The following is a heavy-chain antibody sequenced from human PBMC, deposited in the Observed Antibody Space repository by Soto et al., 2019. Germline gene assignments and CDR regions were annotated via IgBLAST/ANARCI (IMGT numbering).Heavy chain of an antibody. CDR1: GGSITTGNYY. J-gene: IGHJ4*01. D-gene: IGHD6-13*01. CDR3: ARPDSGSWAARHGF. V-gene: IGHV4-39*01. CDR2: SSYTGNT. Sequence: PSETLSLTCAVSGGSITTGNYYWGWIRQPPGKGLQWIGSSSYTGNTYFNPSLRSRVTISVDTPKNQFSLRLTSVTAADTAVYYFARPDSGSWAARHGFWGQGTVVTVSS.